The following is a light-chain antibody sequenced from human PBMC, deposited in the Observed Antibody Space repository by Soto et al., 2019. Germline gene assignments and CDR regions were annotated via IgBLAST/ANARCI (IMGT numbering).Light chain of an antibody. J-gene: IGKJ1*01. V-gene: IGKV1-27*01. CDR2: AAS. CDR3: QKYNSAPWT. Sequence: DIQMTQSPSSLSASVGDRVTITCRASQGISIYLAWYQQKPGKVPRLLIYAASTLQSGVPSRFSGSGSGTDFTLTISSLQPEDVATYYCQKYNSAPWTFGQGTKVEIK. CDR1: QGISIY.